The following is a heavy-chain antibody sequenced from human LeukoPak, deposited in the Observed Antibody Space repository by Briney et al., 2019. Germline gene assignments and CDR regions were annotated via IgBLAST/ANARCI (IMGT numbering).Heavy chain of an antibody. CDR1: GFTFRNYV. CDR2: TSSDLNVK. V-gene: IGHV3-30*18. Sequence: GGSLRLSCAASGFTFRNYVIHWVRQAPDKGLEWVAVTSSDLNVKLHADSVRGRFTISRDNSRSTLYLQMNSLRPEDTAIYYCANEGYYCSGSPPSLYFDYWGQGTLVTVSS. CDR3: ANEGYYCSGSPPSLYFDY. J-gene: IGHJ4*02. D-gene: IGHD3-10*01.